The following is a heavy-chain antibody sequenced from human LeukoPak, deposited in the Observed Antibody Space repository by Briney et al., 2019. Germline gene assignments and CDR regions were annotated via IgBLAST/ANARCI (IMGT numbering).Heavy chain of an antibody. D-gene: IGHD3-22*01. J-gene: IGHJ4*02. CDR3: ARQGSYDNSGYSFDY. Sequence: GESLKISSKASGYSLINHWMGWVRQMPGKGLDWMGIIYPGNADATYSPSFQGQVTISADKSTTTVYLQWSSLKASDTAMYYCARQGSYDNSGYSFDYWGQGTLVTVSS. CDR1: GYSLINHW. V-gene: IGHV5-51*01. CDR2: IYPGNADA.